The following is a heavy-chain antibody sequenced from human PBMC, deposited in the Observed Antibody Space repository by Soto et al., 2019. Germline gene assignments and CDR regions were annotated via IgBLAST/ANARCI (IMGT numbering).Heavy chain of an antibody. CDR2: ISSSSSYI. J-gene: IGHJ3*02. Sequence: GGPLRLSCAASGFTFSSYSMNFFRHAPLNGLEWVSSISSSSSYIYYADSVKGRFTISRDNAKNSLYLQMNSLRAEDTAVYYCARDQGYDYVWGSYRYDAFDIWGQGTMVTVSS. CDR1: GFTFSSYS. D-gene: IGHD3-16*02. CDR3: ARDQGYDYVWGSYRYDAFDI. V-gene: IGHV3-21*01.